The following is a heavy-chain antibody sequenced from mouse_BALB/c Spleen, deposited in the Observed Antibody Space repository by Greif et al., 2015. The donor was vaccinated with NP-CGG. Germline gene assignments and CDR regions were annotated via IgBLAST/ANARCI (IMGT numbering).Heavy chain of an antibody. CDR2: ISSGGSYT. CDR1: GFTFSSYA. CDR3: ARHDWDGREDY. J-gene: IGHJ2*01. Sequence: EVQLVESGGGLVKPGGSLKLSCAASGFTFSSYAMSWVRQTPEKRLEWVATISSGGSYTYYPDSVKGRFTISRDNAKNTLYLQMSSLRSEDTAMYYCARHDWDGREDYWGQGTTLTVSS. V-gene: IGHV5-9-3*01. D-gene: IGHD4-1*01.